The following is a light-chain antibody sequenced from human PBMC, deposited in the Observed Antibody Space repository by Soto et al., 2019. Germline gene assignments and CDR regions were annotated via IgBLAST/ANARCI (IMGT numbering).Light chain of an antibody. J-gene: IGKJ4*01. CDR1: QSVNSN. Sequence: EIVMAQSPATLSVSPGERATLSCMASQSVNSNLAWYQQKPGQAPRLLIYAASTRATGIPARFSGSGSGTDFTLTISSLQSEDFAVYYCQQYNNWPPLTFGGGTKVEIK. CDR3: QQYNNWPPLT. CDR2: AAS. V-gene: IGKV3-15*01.